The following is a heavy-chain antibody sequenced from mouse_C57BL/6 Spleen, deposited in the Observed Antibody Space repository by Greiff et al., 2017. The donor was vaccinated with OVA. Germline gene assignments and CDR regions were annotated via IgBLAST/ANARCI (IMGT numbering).Heavy chain of an antibody. Sequence: VQLQQPGAELVKPGASVKMSCKASGYTFTSYWITWVKQRPGQGLEWIGDIYPGSGSTNYNEKFKSKATLTVDTSSSTAYMQLSILTSEDAADYYGTNALYYGCGYDFDDWGQGTTLTVSS. D-gene: IGHD1-1*01. J-gene: IGHJ2*01. CDR1: GYTFTSYW. CDR3: TNALYYGCGYDFDD. V-gene: IGHV1-55*01. CDR2: IYPGSGST.